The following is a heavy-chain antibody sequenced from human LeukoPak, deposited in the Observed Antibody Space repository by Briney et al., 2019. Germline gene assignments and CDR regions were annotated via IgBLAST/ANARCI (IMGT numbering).Heavy chain of an antibody. Sequence: SETLSLTCTVSGGSVSSGSYFWSWIRQPPGKGLEWIGYFHNSGTSTYNPSLKSRVTISADTSKNQFSLKLNSLTTADTAVYYCTRGAGWLIDYWGQGILVTVSS. V-gene: IGHV4-61*01. CDR1: GGSVSSGSYF. J-gene: IGHJ4*02. CDR2: FHNSGTS. CDR3: TRGAGWLIDY. D-gene: IGHD3-16*01.